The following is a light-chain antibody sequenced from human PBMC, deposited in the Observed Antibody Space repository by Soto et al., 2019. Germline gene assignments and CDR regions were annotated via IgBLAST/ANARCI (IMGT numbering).Light chain of an antibody. CDR3: QQYNGYPRT. Sequence: DIQMTQSPSTLSASVGDRVTITCRASQTIDSWLAWYQQRPGKPPNLLIYKASTLASGVPSRFSGSGSGTEFTLTISSLQPDDFATYYCQQYNGYPRTFGQGTKVDIK. CDR1: QTIDSW. V-gene: IGKV1-5*03. CDR2: KAS. J-gene: IGKJ1*01.